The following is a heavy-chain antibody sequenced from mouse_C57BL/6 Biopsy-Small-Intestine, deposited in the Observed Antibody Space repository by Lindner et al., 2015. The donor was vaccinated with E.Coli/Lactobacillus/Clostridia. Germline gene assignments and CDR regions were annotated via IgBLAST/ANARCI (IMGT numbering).Heavy chain of an antibody. CDR2: INPRYGST. D-gene: IGHD4-1*01. J-gene: IGHJ2*01. V-gene: IGHV1-39*01. CDR1: GYSFTDYN. Sequence: VQLQESGPELVKPGASVKISCKASGYSFTDYNMNWVKQSNGQSLEWIGIINPRYGSTNYNQNFKGKATLTEDQSSSTAYMQLNSLTSEDSAVYYCARETGRGHLDYWGQGTTLTVSS. CDR3: ARETGRGHLDY.